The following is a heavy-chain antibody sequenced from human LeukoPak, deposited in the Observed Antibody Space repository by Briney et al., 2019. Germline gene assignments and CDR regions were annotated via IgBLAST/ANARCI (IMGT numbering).Heavy chain of an antibody. CDR3: AKASWVSYADAVL. Sequence: GGALRLSCAASVFTFSRHAMSGVREAPARGLEGVSSLRGNGDTFYADSVKGRFTLSRDDSRNTVYLQLNTLRVEDTAVYYCAKASWVSYADAVLWGQGPVVTVSS. V-gene: IGHV3-23*01. CDR1: VFTFSRHA. J-gene: IGHJ4*02. D-gene: IGHD3-16*01. CDR2: LRGNGDT.